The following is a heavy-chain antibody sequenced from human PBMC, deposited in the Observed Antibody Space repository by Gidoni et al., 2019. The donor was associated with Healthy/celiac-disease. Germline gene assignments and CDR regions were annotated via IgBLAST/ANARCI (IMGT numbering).Heavy chain of an antibody. D-gene: IGHD2-2*01. V-gene: IGHV3-30-3*01. CDR2: ISYDGSNK. CDR3: ARDAVEVVPAATRSYYYYYMDV. CDR1: GFTFSSYA. J-gene: IGHJ6*03. Sequence: QVQLVESGGGVVQPGRSLRLSCAASGFTFSSYAMHWVRQAPGKGLEWVAVISYDGSNKYYADSVKGRFTISRDNSKNTLYLQMNSLRAEDTAVYYCARDAVEVVPAATRSYYYYYMDVWGKGTTVTVSS.